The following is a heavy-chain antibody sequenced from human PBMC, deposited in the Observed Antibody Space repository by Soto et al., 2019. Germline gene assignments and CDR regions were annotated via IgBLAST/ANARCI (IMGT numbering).Heavy chain of an antibody. Sequence: GGSLRLSCAASGFTFSSYWMSWVRQAPGKGLEWVANIKQDGSEKYYVDSVKGRFTISRDNAKNSLYLQMNSLRAEDTAVYYCHGYCSGGSCYDYFDYWGQGTLVTVSS. CDR3: HGYCSGGSCYDYFDY. J-gene: IGHJ4*02. V-gene: IGHV3-7*01. CDR2: IKQDGSEK. D-gene: IGHD2-15*01. CDR1: GFTFSSYW.